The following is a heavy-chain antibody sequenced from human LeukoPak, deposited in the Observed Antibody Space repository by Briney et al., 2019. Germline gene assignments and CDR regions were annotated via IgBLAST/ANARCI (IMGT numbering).Heavy chain of an antibody. CDR1: GGSISSYY. Sequence: SETLSLTCTVSGGSISSYYWSWIRQPPGKGLEWIGYIYYSGSTNYNPSLKSRVTISVDTSKNQYSLKLSSVTAADTAVYYCARAQIYDSSGYYYLYYFDYWGQGTLVTVSS. CDR3: ARAQIYDSSGYYYLYYFDY. CDR2: IYYSGST. D-gene: IGHD3-22*01. V-gene: IGHV4-59*01. J-gene: IGHJ4*02.